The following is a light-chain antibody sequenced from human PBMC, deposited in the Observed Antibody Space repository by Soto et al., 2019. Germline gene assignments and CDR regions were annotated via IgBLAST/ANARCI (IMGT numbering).Light chain of an antibody. J-gene: IGLJ1*01. CDR2: DVS. V-gene: IGLV2-14*01. CDR1: SSDVGGYNY. Sequence: SVLTQPASVSGSPGQSITISCTGTSSDVGGYNYVSWYQQHPGKAPKLMIYDVSNRPSGVSNRFSGSKSGNTASLTISGLQAEDEADYYCSSYTSSSLNYVFGTGTKVTVL. CDR3: SSYTSSSLNYV.